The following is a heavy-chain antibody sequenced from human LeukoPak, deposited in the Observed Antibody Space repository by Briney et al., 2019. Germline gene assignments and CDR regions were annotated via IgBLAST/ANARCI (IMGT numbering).Heavy chain of an antibody. D-gene: IGHD2-21*01. CDR1: GFTFSASA. CDR3: AKDGSWSCTD. J-gene: IGHJ4*02. V-gene: IGHV3-30*02. CDR2: IAHHGNNR. Sequence: GGSLRLSCTTSGFTFSASAMHGVRQGPGKGLEWVSYIAHHGNNRYYVDSVKGRFTISRDNSKGTLYLQMNSLRGDDTAIYYCAKDGSWSCTDWGQGTLVTVAP.